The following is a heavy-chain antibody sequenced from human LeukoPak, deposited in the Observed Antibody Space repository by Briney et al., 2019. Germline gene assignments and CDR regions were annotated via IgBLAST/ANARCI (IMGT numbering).Heavy chain of an antibody. D-gene: IGHD6-19*01. CDR2: ISSSSSYI. CDR3: ARGGIAVAEENWFDP. CDR1: GFTFSSYS. J-gene: IGHJ5*02. V-gene: IGHV3-21*01. Sequence: KAGGSLRLSCAASGFTFSSYSMNWVRQAPGKGLEWVSSISSSSSYIYYADSVEGRFTISRDNAKNSLYLQMNSLRAEDTAVYYCARGGIAVAEENWFDPWGQGTLVTVSS.